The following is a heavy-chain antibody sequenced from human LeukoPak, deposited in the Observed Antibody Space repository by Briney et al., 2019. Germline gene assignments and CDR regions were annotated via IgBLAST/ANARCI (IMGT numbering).Heavy chain of an antibody. CDR3: AKLSGSYYPDY. Sequence: GGSLRLSCSASGFTFSNYAMHWVRQAPGKGLEWVGRTRNKTNSDITQYAASVKGRFTISRDDSKNSLYLQMISLKTEDTAVYYCAKLSGSYYPDYWGQGALVTVSS. CDR1: GFTFSNYA. CDR2: TRNKTNSDIT. D-gene: IGHD1-26*01. V-gene: IGHV3-72*01. J-gene: IGHJ4*02.